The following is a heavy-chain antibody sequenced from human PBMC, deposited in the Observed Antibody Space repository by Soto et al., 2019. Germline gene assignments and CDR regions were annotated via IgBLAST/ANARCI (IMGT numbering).Heavy chain of an antibody. CDR2: ISAYNGNT. CDR1: GYTFTSYG. J-gene: IGHJ3*01. D-gene: IGHD2-15*01. CDR3: ARAGPGYCSGGSCPSGAFDL. V-gene: IGHV1-18*01. Sequence: ASVKVSCKASGYTFTSYGISWVRQAPGQGLEWMGWISAYNGNTNYAQKLQGRVTMTTDTSTSTAYMELRSLRSDDTAVYYCARAGPGYCSGGSCPSGAFDLWGQGTMVTVSS.